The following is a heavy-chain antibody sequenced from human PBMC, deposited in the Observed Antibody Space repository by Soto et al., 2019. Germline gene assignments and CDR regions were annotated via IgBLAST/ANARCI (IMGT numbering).Heavy chain of an antibody. CDR1: GFTFSNAW. CDR3: TTDKVATIHAFDI. CDR2: IKSKTDGGTT. V-gene: IGHV3-15*01. D-gene: IGHD5-12*01. J-gene: IGHJ3*02. Sequence: EVQLVESGGGLVKPGGSLILSCAASGFTFSNAWMSWVRQAPGKGLEWVGRIKSKTDGGTTDYAAPVKGRFTISRDDSKNTLYLQMNSLKTEDTAVYYCTTDKVATIHAFDIWGQGTMVTVSS.